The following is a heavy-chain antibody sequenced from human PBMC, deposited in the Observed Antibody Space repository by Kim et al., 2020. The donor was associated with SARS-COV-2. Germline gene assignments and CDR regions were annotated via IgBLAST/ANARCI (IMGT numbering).Heavy chain of an antibody. J-gene: IGHJ6*01. D-gene: IGHD3-10*01. V-gene: IGHV3-30*18. CDR2: ISYDGSSK. CDR3: AKDSYGSGKILGMDV. Sequence: GGSLRLSCAASGFTFSSYGMHWVRQAPGKGLEWVAVISYDGSSKYYADSVKGRFTLPRDNSKNTLYLQMNSLRAEDTAVYYCAKDSYGSGKILGMDVWGQGTTVTVSS. CDR1: GFTFSSYG.